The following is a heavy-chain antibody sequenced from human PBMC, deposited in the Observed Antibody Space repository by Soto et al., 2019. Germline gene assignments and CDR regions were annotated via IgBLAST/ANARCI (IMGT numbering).Heavy chain of an antibody. CDR3: ARAGSSGWYKDWFDP. Sequence: PSETLSLTSTVSGFSISSYYWSWIRQPPGKGLEWIGYIYYSGSTNYNPSLKSRVTISVDTSKNQFSLKLSSVTAADTAVYYCARAGSSGWYKDWFDPWGQGTLVTVSS. CDR2: IYYSGST. D-gene: IGHD6-19*01. V-gene: IGHV4-59*01. J-gene: IGHJ5*02. CDR1: GFSISSYY.